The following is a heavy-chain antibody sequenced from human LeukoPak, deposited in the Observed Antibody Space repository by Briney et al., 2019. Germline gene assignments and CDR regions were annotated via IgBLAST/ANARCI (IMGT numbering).Heavy chain of an antibody. D-gene: IGHD3-22*01. CDR3: ARDYYDSSGYYGIIDY. Sequence: GGSLRLSCAASGFTFSSYSMNWVRQAPGKGLGWVSSISSSSSYIYYADSVKGRFTISRDNAKNSLYLQMNSLRAEDTAVYYCARDYYDSSGYYGIIDYWGQGTLVTVSS. J-gene: IGHJ4*02. V-gene: IGHV3-21*01. CDR2: ISSSSSYI. CDR1: GFTFSSYS.